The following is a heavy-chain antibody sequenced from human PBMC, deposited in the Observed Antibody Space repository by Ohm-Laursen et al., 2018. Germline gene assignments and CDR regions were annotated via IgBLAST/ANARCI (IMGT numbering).Heavy chain of an antibody. CDR1: GYTFTGYY. CDR3: AKSRQLWSHDAFNI. CDR2: INPNSGGA. J-gene: IGHJ3*02. D-gene: IGHD1-1*01. V-gene: IGHV1-2*02. Sequence: ASVKVSCKASGYTFTGYYMHWVRQAPGQGLEWMGWINPNSGGANYAQKFQGRVTMTTDTSINTAYMELSRLRSDDTAVYFCAKSRQLWSHDAFNIWGQGTMVTVSS.